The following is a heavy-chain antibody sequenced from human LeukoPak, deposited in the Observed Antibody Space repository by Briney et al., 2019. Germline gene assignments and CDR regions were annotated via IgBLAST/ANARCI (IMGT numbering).Heavy chain of an antibody. J-gene: IGHJ5*02. CDR2: ISSSGSTI. CDR3: AREWPGYCSSTSCSYTRTNWFDP. Sequence: PGGSLRLSCAASGFTFSDYYMSWIRQAPGKGLEWVSYISSSGSTIYYADSVKGRFTISRDNAKNSLYLQMNSLRAEDTALYHCAREWPGYCSSTSCSYTRTNWFDPWGQGTLVTVSS. V-gene: IGHV3-11*01. D-gene: IGHD2-2*01. CDR1: GFTFSDYY.